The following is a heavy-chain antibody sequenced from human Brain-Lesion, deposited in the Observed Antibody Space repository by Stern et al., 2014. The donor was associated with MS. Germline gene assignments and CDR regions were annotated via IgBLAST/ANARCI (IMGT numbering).Heavy chain of an antibody. Sequence: VQLVESGAEVKKPGASVKVSCKTSGYIFTGYYIHWVRQAPGQGLEWMAWIKPNTGGTKYAQKFQGRVTMSRDTSISTAYVELSSLISDDTAVYYCARDQRGITIFGVVTDYYYLGMDVWGQGTTVTVSS. CDR1: GYIFTGYY. CDR3: ARDQRGITIFGVVTDYYYLGMDV. D-gene: IGHD3-3*01. J-gene: IGHJ6*02. CDR2: IKPNTGGT. V-gene: IGHV1-2*02.